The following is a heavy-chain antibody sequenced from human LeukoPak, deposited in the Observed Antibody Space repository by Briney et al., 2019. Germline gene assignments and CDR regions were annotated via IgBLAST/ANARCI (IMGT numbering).Heavy chain of an antibody. CDR1: GGSISSGGYY. CDR2: IYYSGST. CDR3: ARGHYYDSSGDY. V-gene: IGHV4-31*03. J-gene: IGHJ4*02. Sequence: PSETLSLTCTVSGGSISSGGYYWSWIRQHPGKGLEWIGYIYYSGSTYYNPSLKSRVTISVDTSKNQFSLKLSSVTAADTAVYYCARGHYYDSSGDYWGQGTLVTVSS. D-gene: IGHD3-22*01.